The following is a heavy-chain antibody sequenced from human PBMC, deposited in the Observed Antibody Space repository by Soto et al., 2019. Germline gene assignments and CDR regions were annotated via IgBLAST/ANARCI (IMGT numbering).Heavy chain of an antibody. CDR2: FIPMFGTA. CDR1: GDTFSSYA. J-gene: IGHJ4*02. D-gene: IGHD3-22*01. V-gene: IGHV1-69*01. CDR3: ARVGPAHYYDSSGYYSPLDY. Sequence: QVQLVQSGAEVKKPGSSVKVSCKASGDTFSSYAINWVRQAPGQGLEWMGGFIPMFGTANYAQKFKGRVTITAGESTSTAYMELSSLRSEDTAVYYCARVGPAHYYDSSGYYSPLDYWGQGTLVTVSS.